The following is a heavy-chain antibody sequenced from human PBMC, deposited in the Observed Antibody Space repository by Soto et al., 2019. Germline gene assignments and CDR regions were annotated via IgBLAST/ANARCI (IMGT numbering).Heavy chain of an antibody. CDR2: ISAYNGNT. J-gene: IGHJ5*02. Sequence: ASVKVCCKASGYTFTSYGISWVRQAPGQGLEWMGWISAYNGNTNYAQKLQGRVTMTTDTSTSTAYMELRSLRSDDTAVYYCARGWFGELFNNWFDPWGQGTLVTVSS. CDR1: GYTFTSYG. V-gene: IGHV1-18*01. CDR3: ARGWFGELFNNWFDP. D-gene: IGHD3-10*01.